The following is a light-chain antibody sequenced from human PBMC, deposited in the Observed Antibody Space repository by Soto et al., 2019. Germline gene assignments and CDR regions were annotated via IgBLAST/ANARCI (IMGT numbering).Light chain of an antibody. V-gene: IGKV2-30*02. Sequence: DVVMTQSPLSLPVTLGQPASISCRSTQSFIHSNGNTYLTWFQQRPGQSPRRLIYQVFNRDSGVPDRFSGSGSGTDFTLKISRVEAEDVGVYYCMQGSLWPFTFGQGTTLEIK. J-gene: IGKJ2*01. CDR2: QVF. CDR1: QSFIHSNGNTY. CDR3: MQGSLWPFT.